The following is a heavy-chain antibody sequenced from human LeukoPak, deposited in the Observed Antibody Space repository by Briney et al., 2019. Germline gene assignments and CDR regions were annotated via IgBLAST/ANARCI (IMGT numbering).Heavy chain of an antibody. CDR2: IYYSGST. J-gene: IGHJ4*02. CDR3: ARGNGDSMVDY. CDR1: GGSISSGGYY. V-gene: IGHV4-31*03. Sequence: PSETLSLTCTVSGGSISSGGYYWRWIRQHPGKGLEWIGYIYYSGSTYYNPSLKSRVTISVDTSKNQFSLKLSSVTAADTAVYYCARGNGDSMVDYWGQGTLVTVSS. D-gene: IGHD4-17*01.